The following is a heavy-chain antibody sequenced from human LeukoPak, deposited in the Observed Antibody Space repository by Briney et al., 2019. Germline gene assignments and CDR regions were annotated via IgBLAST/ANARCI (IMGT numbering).Heavy chain of an antibody. CDR1: GFTFSDYY. CDR2: IKQDGSEK. J-gene: IGHJ5*02. CDR3: ARSGYSSSGWFDP. Sequence: PGGSLRLSCAASGFTFSDYYMSWVRQAPGKGLEWVANIKQDGSEKYYVDSVKGRFTISRDNAKNSLYLQMNSLRAEDTAVYYCARSGYSSSGWFDPWGQGTLVTVSS. D-gene: IGHD6-6*01. V-gene: IGHV3-7*01.